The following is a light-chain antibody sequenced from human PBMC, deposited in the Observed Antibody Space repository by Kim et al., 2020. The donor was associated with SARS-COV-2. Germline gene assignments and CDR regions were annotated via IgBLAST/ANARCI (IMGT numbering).Light chain of an antibody. CDR2: GAS. V-gene: IGKV3-15*01. CDR3: KQDNNWPRT. J-gene: IGKJ1*01. CDR1: QSVSSN. Sequence: EIVMTQSPATLSVSPGERATLSCRASQSVSSNLAWYQQKPGQAPRLLIYGASTRATGIPARFSGSGSGTEFTLTISSLQSEDFAVYYCKQDNNWPRTFGQGTKVDIK.